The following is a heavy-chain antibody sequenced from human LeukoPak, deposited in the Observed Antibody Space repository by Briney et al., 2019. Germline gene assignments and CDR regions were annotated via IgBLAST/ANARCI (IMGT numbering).Heavy chain of an antibody. CDR1: GYTFTSYD. D-gene: IGHD3-22*01. Sequence: ASVKVSCKASGYTFTSYDINWVRQATGQGLEWMGWMNPNSGNTGYAQKFQGRVNMTRNTSISTAYMELSSLRSEDTAVYYCARAPSLLDSSGYLVNFFDYWGQGTLVTVSS. V-gene: IGHV1-8*01. J-gene: IGHJ4*02. CDR3: ARAPSLLDSSGYLVNFFDY. CDR2: MNPNSGNT.